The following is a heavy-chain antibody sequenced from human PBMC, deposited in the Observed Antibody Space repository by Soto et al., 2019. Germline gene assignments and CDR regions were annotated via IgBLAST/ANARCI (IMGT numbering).Heavy chain of an antibody. CDR1: DFSLSSYW. CDR3: ARVGGPSKSSGGFDL. CDR2: ISGDESFT. D-gene: IGHD6-6*01. V-gene: IGHV3-74*01. J-gene: IGHJ3*01. Sequence: GGSLRLSCAGSDFSLSSYWMHWVRQAPGKGLVWVSRISGDESFTTYADSVKGRFTISRDNAKNTLYLEMSSLRDADTAVYYCARVGGPSKSSGGFDLWGQGTMVTVSS.